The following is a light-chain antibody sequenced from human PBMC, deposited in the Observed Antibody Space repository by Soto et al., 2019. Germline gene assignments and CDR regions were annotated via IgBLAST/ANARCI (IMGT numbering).Light chain of an antibody. CDR2: GNS. CDR1: RSNIGAGYD. Sequence: QSVLTQPPSVSGAPGQRVTISYSGSRSNIGAGYDVHWYQQLPGTAPKLLIYGNSNRPSGVPDRFSGSKSGTSASLAITGLQAEDEADYYCQSYDSSLSGNVVFGGGTKLTVL. V-gene: IGLV1-40*01. CDR3: QSYDSSLSGNVV. J-gene: IGLJ2*01.